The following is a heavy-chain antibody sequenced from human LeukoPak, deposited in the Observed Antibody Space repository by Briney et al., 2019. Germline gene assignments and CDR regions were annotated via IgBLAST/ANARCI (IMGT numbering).Heavy chain of an antibody. V-gene: IGHV1-3*01. J-gene: IGHJ4*02. D-gene: IGHD3-22*01. CDR3: AREYYYDSSGYYDY. CDR1: GYTFTSYA. Sequence: GASVKVSCKASGYTFTSYATHWVRQAPGQRLEWMGWINAGNGNTKYSQKFQGRVTITRDTSASTAYVELSSLRSEDTAVYYCAREYYYDSSGYYDYWGQGTLVTVSS. CDR2: INAGNGNT.